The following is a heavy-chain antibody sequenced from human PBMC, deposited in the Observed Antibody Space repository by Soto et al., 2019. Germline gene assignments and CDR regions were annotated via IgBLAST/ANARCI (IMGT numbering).Heavy chain of an antibody. CDR3: ARAGRDGYNFDPWFLGYYFDY. CDR2: ISYDGSNK. CDR1: GFTFSSYA. V-gene: IGHV3-30-3*01. D-gene: IGHD5-12*01. J-gene: IGHJ4*02. Sequence: GGSLRLSCAASGFTFSSYAMHWVRQAPGKGLEWVAVISYDGSNKYYADSVKGRFTISRDNSKNTLYLQMNSLRAEDTAVYYCARAGRDGYNFDPWFLGYYFDYWGQGTLVTVSS.